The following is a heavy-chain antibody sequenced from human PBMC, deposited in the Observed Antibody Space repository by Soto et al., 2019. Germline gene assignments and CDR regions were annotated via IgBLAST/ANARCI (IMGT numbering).Heavy chain of an antibody. Sequence: QVQLRESGPRLVKPSGTLSLTCAVSGSSITSSNWWTWVRQPPGKGLEWIGESYHSGSSNYNPSLKSRVTISVDKSKNQLFLKLTSVTAADTAVYYCARRYYYDSSGYYLGDWGQGTLVTVSS. CDR3: ARRYYYDSSGYYLGD. CDR2: SYHSGSS. CDR1: GSSITSSNW. J-gene: IGHJ4*02. D-gene: IGHD3-22*01. V-gene: IGHV4-4*02.